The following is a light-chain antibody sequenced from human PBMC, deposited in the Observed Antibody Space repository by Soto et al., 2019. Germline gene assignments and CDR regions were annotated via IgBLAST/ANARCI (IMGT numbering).Light chain of an antibody. CDR2: EGS. V-gene: IGLV2-23*01. J-gene: IGLJ1*01. CDR3: CAYVSSSRTYV. Sequence: QSVLSQPASVSGSPGQSITTSCTGTSSDVGSYNRVSWYQQYPGKAPRVMIYEGSRRPSGVSDRFSGSKSGNTASLTISGLQAEDEADYYCCAYVSSSRTYVFGTGTKLTVL. CDR1: SSDVGSYNR.